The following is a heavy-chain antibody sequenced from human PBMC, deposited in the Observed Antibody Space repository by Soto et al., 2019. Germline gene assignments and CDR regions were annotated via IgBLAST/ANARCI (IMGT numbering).Heavy chain of an antibody. CDR2: IYYSVST. CDR3: ARLNWFDP. V-gene: IGHV4-39*01. Sequence: SETLSLTCTVSGGSISSSSYYCGWIRQPPGKGLEWIGSIYYSVSTYYNPSLKSRVTISVDTSKNQFSLKLSSVTAADTAVYYCARLNWFDPWGQGTLVT. J-gene: IGHJ5*02. CDR1: GGSISSSSYY.